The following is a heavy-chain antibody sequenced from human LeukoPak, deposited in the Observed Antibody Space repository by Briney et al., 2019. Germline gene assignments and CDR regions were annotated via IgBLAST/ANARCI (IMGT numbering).Heavy chain of an antibody. CDR1: GYTFTSYY. D-gene: IGHD4-23*01. Sequence: ASVKVSCKASGYTFTSYYMHWVRQAPGQGLEWMGIINPSGGSTSYAQKFQGRVTMTRDTSTSTVYMELSSLRAEDTAVYYCAKVSFAVVITYYFDYWGQGTLVTVSS. V-gene: IGHV1-46*01. CDR3: AKVSFAVVITYYFDY. J-gene: IGHJ4*02. CDR2: INPSGGST.